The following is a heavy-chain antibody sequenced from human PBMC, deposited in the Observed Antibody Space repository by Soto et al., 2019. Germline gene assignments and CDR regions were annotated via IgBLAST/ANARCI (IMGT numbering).Heavy chain of an antibody. CDR3: ARVGNYGDSPYYNYGSDV. D-gene: IGHD4-17*01. CDR2: ISFDGSDL. CDR1: GFVFLNYA. J-gene: IGHJ6*02. V-gene: IGHV3-30-3*01. Sequence: GGSLRLSCTASGFVFLNYAFHWVRQAPGKGLEWVAVISFDGSDLFHADSVKGRFTISRDNSRDTLYLQMSRLRADDTAVYYCARVGNYGDSPYYNYGSDVWGQGTTVTVSS.